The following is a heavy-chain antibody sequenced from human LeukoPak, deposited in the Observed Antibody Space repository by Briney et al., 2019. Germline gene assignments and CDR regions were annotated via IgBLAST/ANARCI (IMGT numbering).Heavy chain of an antibody. D-gene: IGHD6-19*01. V-gene: IGHV4-4*09. CDR3: ARFHSGPSGWYVLWYFDL. CDR1: GGSVGSYY. Sequence: SETLSLACTVSGGSVGSYYWSWIRQPPGKGLEWIGYIYSSENTKYNSSLESRVTMSVDTSKNQFFLKLSSVTAADTAVYYCARFHSGPSGWYVLWYFDLWGRGTLVTVSS. CDR2: IYSSENT. J-gene: IGHJ2*01.